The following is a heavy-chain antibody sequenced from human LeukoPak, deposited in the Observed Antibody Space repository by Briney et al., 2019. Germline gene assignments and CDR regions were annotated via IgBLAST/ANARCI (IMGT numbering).Heavy chain of an antibody. D-gene: IGHD6-19*01. CDR3: ARERGTLAVAGDAVDI. J-gene: IGHJ3*02. CDR2: INPNTGST. V-gene: IGHV1-2*02. Sequence: ASVKVSCKASGYTFNAYYIHWVRQAPGQGLEWVEWINPNTGSTKYGQTLQGRVTMTRDTSISTAYMELSRLRSDDTAVYYCARERGTLAVAGDAVDIWGQGTMVTVSS. CDR1: GYTFNAYY.